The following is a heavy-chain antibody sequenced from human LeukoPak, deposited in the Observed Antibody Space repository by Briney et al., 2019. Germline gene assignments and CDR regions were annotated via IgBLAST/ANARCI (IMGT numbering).Heavy chain of an antibody. J-gene: IGHJ4*02. CDR2: VYYTGGT. V-gene: IGHV4-59*08. Sequence: KPSETLSLTCTLSGGSISSFFWSWIRQPPGKGLEWIGYVYYTGGTNYNPSLKSRVTISVDTSKNQFSLKVSSVTASDTAVYYCAGFTVTTWEGNDYWGQGTLVTVSS. CDR1: GGSISSFF. D-gene: IGHD4-17*01. CDR3: AGFTVTTWEGNDY.